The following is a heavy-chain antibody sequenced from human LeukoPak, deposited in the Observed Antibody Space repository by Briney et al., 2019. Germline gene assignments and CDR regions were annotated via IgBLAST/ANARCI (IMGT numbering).Heavy chain of an antibody. J-gene: IGHJ6*03. Sequence: KASETLSLTCTVSGGSISSSSYYWGWIRQPPGKGLEWIGSIYYSGSTYYNPSLKSRVTISVDTSKNQFSLKLSSMTAADTAVYYCARDFGGRGYSYGYREPPKYGSGNYYYMDVWGKGTTVTVSS. CDR1: GGSISSSSYY. CDR3: ARDFGGRGYSYGYREPPKYGSGNYYYMDV. V-gene: IGHV4-39*07. D-gene: IGHD5-18*01. CDR2: IYYSGST.